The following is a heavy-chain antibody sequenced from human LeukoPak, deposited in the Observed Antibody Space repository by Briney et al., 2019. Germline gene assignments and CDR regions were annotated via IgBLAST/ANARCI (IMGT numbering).Heavy chain of an antibody. J-gene: IGHJ5*02. V-gene: IGHV3-7*01. CDR3: AGDLRWFDP. CDR1: GFTFSSYW. CDR2: IKQDGSEK. Sequence: GGSLRLSCAASGFTFSSYWMSWVRQAPGKGLEWVANIKQDGSEKYYVDSVKGRFTISRDNGENSLYLQMNGLRAEDTAVYYCAGDLRWFDPWGRGTLVSVSS.